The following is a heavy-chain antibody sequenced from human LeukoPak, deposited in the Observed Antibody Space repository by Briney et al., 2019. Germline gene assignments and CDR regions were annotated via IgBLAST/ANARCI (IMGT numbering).Heavy chain of an antibody. CDR1: GGSIRSSSSY. Sequence: PSETLSLTCTVSGGSIRSSSSYWGWIRQPPVKGLQGIGRVYYSGTTYYKPSLRSRVTISVATSNQFSLKLGSVSAADTAVYYCARPTGYCSGAKCYESFDYWGQGNLVTVSS. V-gene: IGHV4-39*01. J-gene: IGHJ4*02. CDR3: ARPTGYCSGAKCYESFDY. D-gene: IGHD2-2*01. CDR2: VYYSGTT.